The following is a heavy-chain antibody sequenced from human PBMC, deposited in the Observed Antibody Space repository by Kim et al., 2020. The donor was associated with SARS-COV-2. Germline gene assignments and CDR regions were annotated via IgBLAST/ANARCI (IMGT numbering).Heavy chain of an antibody. D-gene: IGHD3-10*01. Sequence: ASVKVSCKVSGYTLTELSMHWVRQAPGKGLEWMGGFDPEDGETIYAQKFQGRVTMTEDTSTDTAYMELSSLRSEDTAVYYCATGGPGWGSGSYSYYFDYWGQGTLVTVSS. V-gene: IGHV1-24*01. CDR1: GYTLTELS. J-gene: IGHJ4*02. CDR2: FDPEDGET. CDR3: ATGGPGWGSGSYSYYFDY.